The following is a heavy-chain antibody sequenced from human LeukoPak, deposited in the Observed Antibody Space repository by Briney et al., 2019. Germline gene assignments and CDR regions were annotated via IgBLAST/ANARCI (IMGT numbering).Heavy chain of an antibody. D-gene: IGHD3-3*01. Sequence: SETLSLTCTVSGGSISSSSYYWGWIRQPPGKGLEWIGSIYYSGSTYYNPSLKSRVTISVDTSKNQFSLKLSSVTAADTAVYYCARQGDYDFWSGYLNDWFDPWGQGTLVTVSS. CDR3: ARQGDYDFWSGYLNDWFDP. CDR1: GGSISSSSYY. V-gene: IGHV4-39*01. J-gene: IGHJ5*02. CDR2: IYYSGST.